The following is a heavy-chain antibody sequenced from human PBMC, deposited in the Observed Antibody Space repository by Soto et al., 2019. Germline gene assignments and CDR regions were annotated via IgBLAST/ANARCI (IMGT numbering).Heavy chain of an antibody. V-gene: IGHV3-30-3*01. CDR3: ARVITMVRGVIITVNYYGMDV. D-gene: IGHD3-10*01. Sequence: PGGSLRLSCAASGFTFQSYAMSWVRQAPGKGLEWVAVISYDGSNKYYADSVKGRFTISRDNSKNTLYLQMNSLRAEDTAVYYCARVITMVRGVIITVNYYGMDVWGQGTTVTVSS. J-gene: IGHJ6*02. CDR2: ISYDGSNK. CDR1: GFTFQSYA.